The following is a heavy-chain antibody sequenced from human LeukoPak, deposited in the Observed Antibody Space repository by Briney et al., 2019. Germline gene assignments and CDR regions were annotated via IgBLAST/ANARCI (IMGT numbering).Heavy chain of an antibody. J-gene: IGHJ3*01. V-gene: IGHV3-33*01. CDR3: ALEDGDTPFSAFDV. CDR2: IWYDGSKR. Sequence: GGSLRLSCAASGFTFSSYGIHWVRQAPGKGLEWVTVIWYDGSKRYYADSVKGRFTISRDNSKNTLYLQMNSLTAEDTAVYYCALEDGDTPFSAFDVWGQGTMVTVSS. CDR1: GFTFSSYG.